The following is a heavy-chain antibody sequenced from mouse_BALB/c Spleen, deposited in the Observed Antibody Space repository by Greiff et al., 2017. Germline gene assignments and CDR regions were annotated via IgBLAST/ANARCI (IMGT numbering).Heavy chain of an antibody. CDR1: GYTFTSYW. CDR2: IYPSDSYT. CDR3: TSSHYYGSSLAY. D-gene: IGHD1-1*01. V-gene: IGHV1-69*02. J-gene: IGHJ3*01. Sequence: QVQLQQPGAELVRPGASVKLSCKASGYTFTSYWINWVKQRPGQGLEWIGNIYPSDSYTNYNQKFKDKATLTVDKSSSTAYMQLSSPTSEDSAVYYCTSSHYYGSSLAYWGQGTLVTVSA.